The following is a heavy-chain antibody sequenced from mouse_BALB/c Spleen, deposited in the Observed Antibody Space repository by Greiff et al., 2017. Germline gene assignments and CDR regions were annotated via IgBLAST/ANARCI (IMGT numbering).Heavy chain of an antibody. CDR2: INPSTGYT. CDR3: ARDSSGYDYAMDY. Sequence: QVQLQQSGAELAKPGASVKMSCKASGYTFTSYWMHWVKQRPGQGLEWIGYINPSTGYTEYNQKFKDKATLTADKSSSTAYMQLSSLTSEDSAVYYCARDSSGYDYAMDYWGQGTSVTGAS. D-gene: IGHD3-2*01. J-gene: IGHJ4*01. V-gene: IGHV1-7*01. CDR1: GYTFTSYW.